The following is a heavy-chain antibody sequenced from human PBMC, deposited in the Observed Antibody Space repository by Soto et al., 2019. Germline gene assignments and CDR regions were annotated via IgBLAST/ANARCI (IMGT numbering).Heavy chain of an antibody. J-gene: IGHJ3*01. CDR2: ISSSSSYI. CDR3: ARDSKQCLAMHDGFDY. D-gene: IGHD6-19*01. CDR1: GFTFSTYS. V-gene: IGHV3-21*02. Sequence: EVQLVESGGGLVKPGGSLRLSCAASGFTFSTYSMNWVRQAPGKGLEWVSSISSSSSYIYYAYSVQGRFTISRDNAKNALYLQVTSLRAGDMAVYYCARDSKQCLAMHDGFDYWGRGRMITVSS.